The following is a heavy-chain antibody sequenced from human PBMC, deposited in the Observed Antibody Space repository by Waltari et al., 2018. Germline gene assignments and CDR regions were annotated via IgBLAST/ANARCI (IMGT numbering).Heavy chain of an antibody. J-gene: IGHJ4*02. Sequence: QVQLVESGGGVVQPGGSLRLSCAASGFTFSSYGMHWVRPAPGKGLEWVAFIRYDGSNKYYADSVKGRFTISRDNSKNTLYLQMNSLRAEDTAVYYCARERYYDFWTGAYYFDYWGQGTLVTVSS. CDR1: GFTFSSYG. CDR2: IRYDGSNK. CDR3: ARERYYDFWTGAYYFDY. D-gene: IGHD3-3*01. V-gene: IGHV3-30*02.